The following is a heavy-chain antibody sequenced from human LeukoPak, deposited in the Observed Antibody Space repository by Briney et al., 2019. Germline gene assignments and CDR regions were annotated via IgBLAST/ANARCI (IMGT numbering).Heavy chain of an antibody. J-gene: IGHJ5*02. V-gene: IGHV1-2*06. Sequence: ASVKVSCKASGYTFTGYYMNWVRQAPGQGLEWMGRINPNSGGTNYAQKFQGRVTITADESTSTAYMELSSLRSEDTAVYYCARGTVVPAAPKLYNWFDPWGQGTLVTVSS. CDR3: ARGTVVPAAPKLYNWFDP. D-gene: IGHD2-2*01. CDR1: GYTFTGYY. CDR2: INPNSGGT.